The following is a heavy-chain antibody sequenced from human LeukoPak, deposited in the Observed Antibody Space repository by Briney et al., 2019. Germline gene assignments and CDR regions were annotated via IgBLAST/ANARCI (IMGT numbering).Heavy chain of an antibody. CDR2: INHSGNT. V-gene: IGHV4-34*01. D-gene: IGHD5-12*01. J-gene: IGHJ4*02. CDR3: ARGRWLRSAFDY. Sequence: SETLSLTCAVYGGSFSGYYWSWIRQPPGKGLEWIGEINHSGNTNYNPSLKSRVTIPVDTSKNQFSLKLSSVTAADTAVYYCARGRWLRSAFDYWGQGTLVTVSS. CDR1: GGSFSGYY.